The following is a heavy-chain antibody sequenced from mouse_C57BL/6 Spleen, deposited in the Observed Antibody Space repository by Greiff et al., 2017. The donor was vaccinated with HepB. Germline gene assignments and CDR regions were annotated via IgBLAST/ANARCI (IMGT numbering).Heavy chain of an antibody. Sequence: EVQLQQSGPELVKPGASVKISCKASGYTFTDYYMNWVKQSHGKSLEWIGDINPNNGGTSYNQKFKGKATLTVDKSSSTAYMELRSLTSEDSAVYYCARDDYGEAYGGQGTLVTVSA. D-gene: IGHD2-4*01. CDR3: ARDDYGEAY. V-gene: IGHV1-26*01. J-gene: IGHJ3*01. CDR2: INPNNGGT. CDR1: GYTFTDYY.